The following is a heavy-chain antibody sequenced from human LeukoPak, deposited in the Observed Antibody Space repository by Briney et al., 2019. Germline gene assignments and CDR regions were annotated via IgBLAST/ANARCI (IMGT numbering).Heavy chain of an antibody. V-gene: IGHV3-21*01. D-gene: IGHD1-26*01. CDR1: GFTFSGYT. Sequence: GGSLRLSCAASGFTFSGYTMHWIRQAPGKGLEWVSSISGSNSYIFYADSVKGRFTVSRDNAKDSLYLQMNSLRAEDTAVYYCAREMYSGMYNDAFDIWGQGTKVTVSS. CDR2: ISGSNSYI. CDR3: AREMYSGMYNDAFDI. J-gene: IGHJ3*02.